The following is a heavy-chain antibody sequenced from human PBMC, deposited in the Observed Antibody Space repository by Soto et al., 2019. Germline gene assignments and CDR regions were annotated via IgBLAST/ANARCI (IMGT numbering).Heavy chain of an antibody. Sequence: PSETLSLTCTFSGGSISSGGYYWSWTRQHPGKGMAGIGYIYYSGSTYYNPSLKSRVTISGDTSKNQFSLKLSSVTAADTAVYYSARMSIRDTMVRGGDTNAHYGMDVWGQGTTVTVSS. D-gene: IGHD3-10*01. CDR1: GGSISSGGYY. J-gene: IGHJ6*02. CDR3: ARMSIRDTMVRGGDTNAHYGMDV. V-gene: IGHV4-31*03. CDR2: IYYSGST.